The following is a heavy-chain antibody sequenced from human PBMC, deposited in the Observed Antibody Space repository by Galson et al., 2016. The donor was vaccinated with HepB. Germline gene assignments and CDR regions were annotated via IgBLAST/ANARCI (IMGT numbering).Heavy chain of an antibody. Sequence: SVKVSCKASGYRFSDYDVAWVRQAPGQGLEWMGWMNPNSGNTGSGQRLRGRVAMTRDASTDTAYLEVYSLTSDDTAMYYCARAIRYQLLCEFWGQGTLVTVSS. D-gene: IGHD2-2*01. J-gene: IGHJ1*01. V-gene: IGHV1-8*01. CDR2: MNPNSGNT. CDR3: ARAIRYQLLCEF. CDR1: GYRFSDYD.